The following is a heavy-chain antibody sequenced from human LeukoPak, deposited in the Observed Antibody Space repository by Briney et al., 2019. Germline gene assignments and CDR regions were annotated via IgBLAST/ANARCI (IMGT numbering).Heavy chain of an antibody. CDR1: GFTFSDTW. CDR2: IRSDGSDA. Sequence: GGSLRLSCAASGFTFSDTWMHWVRQAPGKGLVWVSRIRSDGSDARYAESVKGRFTISRDNAKNTLYLQMNSLRDEDTAVYYCARDWFHAIDYWGQGTLVTVSS. D-gene: IGHD2/OR15-2a*01. V-gene: IGHV3-74*01. J-gene: IGHJ4*02. CDR3: ARDWFHAIDY.